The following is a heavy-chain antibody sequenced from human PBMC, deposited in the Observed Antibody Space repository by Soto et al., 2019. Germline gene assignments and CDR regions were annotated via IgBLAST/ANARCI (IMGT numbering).Heavy chain of an antibody. J-gene: IGHJ4*02. D-gene: IGHD3-10*01. V-gene: IGHV1-69*01. CDR2: IIPLFGTP. Sequence: QVQLVQSGAEVKKPGSSVKVSCKASGGIFSTYAISWLRQAPGQGLEWMGGIIPLFGTPNYAQRFQGRVTITADDSTSTAYVELSRLRSEDTAVYYCARDRDDYGSGNYYNRIDFWGQGTLGTVSS. CDR3: ARDRDDYGSGNYYNRIDF. CDR1: GGIFSTYA.